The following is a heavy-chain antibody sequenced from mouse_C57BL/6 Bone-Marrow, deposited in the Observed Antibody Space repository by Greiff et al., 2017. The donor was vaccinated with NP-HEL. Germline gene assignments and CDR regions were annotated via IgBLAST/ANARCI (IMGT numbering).Heavy chain of an antibody. CDR1: GFSLSTFGMG. D-gene: IGHD1-1*01. J-gene: IGHJ4*01. Sequence: VMLVESGPGILQPSQTLSLTCSFSGFSLSTFGMGVGWIRQPSGLGLVWLAHIWWGDDKYYNPAPKSRLTISTDSSKHQVFAKIANVDTADTATYYCARIRYYSGNDAMYYWGQGTSVTVSA. CDR3: ARIRYYSGNDAMYY. V-gene: IGHV8-8*01. CDR2: IWWGDDK.